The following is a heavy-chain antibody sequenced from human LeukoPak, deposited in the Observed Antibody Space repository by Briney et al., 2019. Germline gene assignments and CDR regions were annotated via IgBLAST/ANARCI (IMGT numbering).Heavy chain of an antibody. Sequence: GGSLRLSCAASGFTVSSNYMTWVRQAPGKGLEWVSVIYSGGSTYYVDSVKGRFTISRDNAKNSLYLQMNSLRVEDTAVYYCAELGITMIGGVWGKGTTVTISS. CDR3: AELGITMIGGV. V-gene: IGHV3-53*01. CDR1: GFTVSSNY. CDR2: IYSGGST. J-gene: IGHJ6*04. D-gene: IGHD3-10*02.